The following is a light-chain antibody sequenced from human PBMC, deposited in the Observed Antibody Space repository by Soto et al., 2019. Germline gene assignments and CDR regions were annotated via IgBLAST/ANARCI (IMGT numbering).Light chain of an antibody. CDR1: QSVGSN. CDR2: GAS. J-gene: IGKJ3*01. CDR3: QQYNNWSLT. Sequence: EIVMTQSPATLSVSPGERATLSCRASQSVGSNLAWYQQKPGQAPRLLIYGASSRPTGIPARFSGSESGTEFTLTISSLQSEDFAVYYCQQYNNWSLTFGPGTKVDIK. V-gene: IGKV3-15*01.